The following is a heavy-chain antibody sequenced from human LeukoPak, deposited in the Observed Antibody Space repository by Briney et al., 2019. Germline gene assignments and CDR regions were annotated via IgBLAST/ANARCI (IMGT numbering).Heavy chain of an antibody. CDR3: AKDWAGCSSTSCYKETDY. J-gene: IGHJ4*02. D-gene: IGHD2-2*02. CDR1: GFTFDDYA. Sequence: PGRSLRLSCAASGFTFDDYAMHWVRQAPGKGLEWVSGISWNSGSIGYADSVKGRFTISRDNAKNSLYLQMNSLRAEDTALYYCAKDWAGCSSTSCYKETDYWGQGTLVTVCS. V-gene: IGHV3-9*01. CDR2: ISWNSGSI.